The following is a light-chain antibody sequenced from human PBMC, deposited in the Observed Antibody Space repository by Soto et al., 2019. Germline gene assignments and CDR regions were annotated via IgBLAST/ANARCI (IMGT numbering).Light chain of an antibody. V-gene: IGKV3-20*01. CDR2: GAS. J-gene: IGKJ1*01. CDR3: QQYGSSSWT. Sequence: EIVLTQSPGTLSLSPGERATLSCRASQSVSSSYLAWYQQNRGQAPRLLIYGASSRAPGIPDRFGGSGSGTDFTLTISRLEPEDFAVYYCQQYGSSSWTFGQGTKVDIK. CDR1: QSVSSSY.